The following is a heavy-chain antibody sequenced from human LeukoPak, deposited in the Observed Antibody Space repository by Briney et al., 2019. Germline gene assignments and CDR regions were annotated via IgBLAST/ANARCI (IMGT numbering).Heavy chain of an antibody. CDR1: GYTFTSYY. J-gene: IGHJ5*02. V-gene: IGHV1-46*01. Sequence: ASVKVSCTASGYTFTSYYMHWVRQAPGQGLEWMGIINPSGGSTSYAQKFQGRVTMTRDTSTSTVYMELSSLRSEDTAVYYCARDHRVMATMTNWFDPWGQGTLVTVSS. D-gene: IGHD5-24*01. CDR2: INPSGGST. CDR3: ARDHRVMATMTNWFDP.